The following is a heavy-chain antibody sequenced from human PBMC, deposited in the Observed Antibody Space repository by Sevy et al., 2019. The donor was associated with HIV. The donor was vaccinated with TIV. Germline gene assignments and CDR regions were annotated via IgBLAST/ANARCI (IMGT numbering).Heavy chain of an antibody. J-gene: IGHJ4*02. Sequence: SETLSLTCTVSGASISSSGYYWGWIRQPPGKGLEWIASINFSGSTFYNLSLKSRVTISADTSKNQFSLKLRSVTAADTSIYYSAGPKLTYSSGWHYFDYWGQGTVVTVSS. CDR1: GASISSSGYY. CDR2: INFSGST. D-gene: IGHD6-19*01. CDR3: AGPKLTYSSGWHYFDY. V-gene: IGHV4-39*01.